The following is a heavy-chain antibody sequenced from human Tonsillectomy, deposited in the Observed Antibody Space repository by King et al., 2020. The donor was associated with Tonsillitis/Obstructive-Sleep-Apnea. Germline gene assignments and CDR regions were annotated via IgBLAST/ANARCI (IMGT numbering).Heavy chain of an antibody. CDR2: INHSGST. J-gene: IGHJ6*03. CDR3: ARGESNYGDYSDYYYYYMDV. CDR1: GGSFSGYY. V-gene: IGHV4-34*01. D-gene: IGHD4-17*01. Sequence: VQLQQWGAGLLKPSETLPLTCAVYGGSFSGYYWSWIRQPPGKGLEWIGEINHSGSTNYNPSLKGRVTISVDTSKNQFSLKLSSVTAADTAVYYCARGESNYGDYSDYYYYYMDVWGKGTTVTVSS.